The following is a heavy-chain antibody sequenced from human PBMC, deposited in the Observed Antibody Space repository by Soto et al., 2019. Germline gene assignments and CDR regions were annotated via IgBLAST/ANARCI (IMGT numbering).Heavy chain of an antibody. Sequence: EVQLVESGGGLIQPGGSLRLSCAASGFTVTSSYMSWVRQAPGKGLECVSGIYSGGTTYYTDSVKGRFIISRDDSKNTLYLQMTTLRADDTAVYYCAKLEMAALRYWGQGTLVTVSS. CDR3: AKLEMAALRY. V-gene: IGHV3-53*01. J-gene: IGHJ4*02. D-gene: IGHD6-19*01. CDR1: GFTVTSSY. CDR2: IYSGGTT.